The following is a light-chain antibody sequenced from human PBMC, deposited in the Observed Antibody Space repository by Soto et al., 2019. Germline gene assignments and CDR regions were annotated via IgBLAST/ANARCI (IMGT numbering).Light chain of an antibody. J-gene: IGKJ1*01. Sequence: EIVLTQSPGTLSLSPGERATLSCRASQSISSTDLVWYQQRPGQAPRLLIYGASSRATGIPDRFSGSGSGTDFSLTISRLEPEDFAVSYCHHFGTSARTFGQGTEVEVK. CDR3: HHFGTSART. CDR2: GAS. V-gene: IGKV3-20*01. CDR1: QSISSTD.